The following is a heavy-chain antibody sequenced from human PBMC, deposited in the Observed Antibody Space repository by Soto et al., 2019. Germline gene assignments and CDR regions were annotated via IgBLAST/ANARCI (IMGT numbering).Heavy chain of an antibody. D-gene: IGHD3-10*01. J-gene: IGHJ6*02. CDR3: AKVQGWFGELSRMDV. Sequence: QVQLVESGGGVVQPGRSRRLSCAASGFTFSSYGRHWVGQAPGKGLEWVAVLSYDGSNKYYADSVKGRFTISRDNSKNTLYLQMNSLRAEDTAVYYCAKVQGWFGELSRMDVWGQGTTVTVSS. CDR2: LSYDGSNK. V-gene: IGHV3-30*18. CDR1: GFTFSSYG.